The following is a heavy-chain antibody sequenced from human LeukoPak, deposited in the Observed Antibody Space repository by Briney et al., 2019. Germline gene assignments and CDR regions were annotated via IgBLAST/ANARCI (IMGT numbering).Heavy chain of an antibody. CDR1: AFIFSSYG. CDR2: IQYDGSNK. CDR3: AKDRCSNGIGCYYYYMDL. D-gene: IGHD2-8*01. Sequence: GGSLRLSCAASAFIFSSYGMHWVRQAPGKGLEWVAYIQYDGSNKQYADSVKGRFSISRDSSKNVLYLQMNSLRAEDTAVYYCAKDRCSNGIGCYYYYMDLWGKGTTVTISS. J-gene: IGHJ6*03. V-gene: IGHV3-30*02.